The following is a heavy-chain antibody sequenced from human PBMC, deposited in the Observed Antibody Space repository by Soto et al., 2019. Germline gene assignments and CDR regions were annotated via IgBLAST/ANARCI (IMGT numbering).Heavy chain of an antibody. J-gene: IGHJ5*02. D-gene: IGHD1-26*01. V-gene: IGHV3-23*01. CDR2: ISGSGFKK. CDR1: GFIFENFV. Sequence: QSGGSLRLSCAASGFIFENFVMSWVRQSPGKGLEWISSISGSGFKKYYADSVKGRFTISRDNSKSTVYLELNNLSAEDTAVYHCAKNQGVELVPLATVDWFDPWGQGSVVTV. CDR3: AKNQGVELVPLATVDWFDP.